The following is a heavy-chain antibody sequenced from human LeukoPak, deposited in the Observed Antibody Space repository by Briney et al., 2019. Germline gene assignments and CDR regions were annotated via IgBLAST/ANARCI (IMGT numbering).Heavy chain of an antibody. CDR2: ISGSGGST. D-gene: IGHD6-25*01. J-gene: IGHJ4*02. CDR1: GFTFSSYA. Sequence: GGSLRLSCTASGFTFSSYAMSWVRQAPGKGLEWVSAISGSGGSTYYADSVKGRFSISRDDSKNTLYLQMNSLRVEDTAIYYCAKVKWSSSGALDYWGQGTLVTVSS. V-gene: IGHV3-23*01. CDR3: AKVKWSSSGALDY.